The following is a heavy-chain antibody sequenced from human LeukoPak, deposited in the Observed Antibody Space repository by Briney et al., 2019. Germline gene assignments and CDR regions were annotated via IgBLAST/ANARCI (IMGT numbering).Heavy chain of an antibody. CDR2: MKPNTGGT. Sequence: GASVKVSCTASGYTFTDRYIHWVRQAPGQGLEWMGWMKPNTGGTKYAEKFQGRVTMTRDTSISTAYMELNGLRSDDTVVYYCARGPGTRIVVSNEYFHHWGQGTLVTVSS. D-gene: IGHD3-22*01. J-gene: IGHJ1*01. CDR3: ARGPGTRIVVSNEYFHH. CDR1: GYTFTDRY. V-gene: IGHV1-2*02.